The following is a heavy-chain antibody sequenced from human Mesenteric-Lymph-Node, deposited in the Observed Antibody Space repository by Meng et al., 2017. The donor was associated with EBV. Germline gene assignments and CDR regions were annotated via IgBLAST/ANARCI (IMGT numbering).Heavy chain of an antibody. CDR2: INPNSGDT. D-gene: IGHD2-2*01. V-gene: IGHV1-2*04. Sequence: QVQLVQSGXEVKKXXXSVKVSCKASGYTFTGYYLHWVRQAPGQGLEWMGWINPNSGDTNYAQKFQGWVTMTRDTSINTAYMELSSLRSDATAVYYCATLPAASTPHFSAWCQGTLVTVSS. CDR1: GYTFTGYY. CDR3: ATLPAASTPHFSA. J-gene: IGHJ4*02.